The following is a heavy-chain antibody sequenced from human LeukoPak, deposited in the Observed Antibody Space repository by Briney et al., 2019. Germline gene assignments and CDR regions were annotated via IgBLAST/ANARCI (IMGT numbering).Heavy chain of an antibody. V-gene: IGHV3-30*04. CDR2: ISYDGSNK. Sequence: GGSLRLSCAASGFTFSNYAMHWVRQAPGKGLEWVAVISYDGSNKYYADSVKGRFTISRDNSKNTLYLQMNSLRAEDTAVYYCARSYYDVLTGYGEVDYRGQGTLVTVSS. CDR1: GFTFSNYA. CDR3: ARSYYDVLTGYGEVDY. D-gene: IGHD3-9*01. J-gene: IGHJ4*02.